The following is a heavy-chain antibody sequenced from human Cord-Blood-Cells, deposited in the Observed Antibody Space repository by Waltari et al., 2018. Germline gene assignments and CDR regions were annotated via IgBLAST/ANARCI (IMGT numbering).Heavy chain of an antibody. J-gene: IGHJ6*03. CDR3: ARGLAARYYYYYYMDV. D-gene: IGHD6-6*01. CDR2: RNPNSSNT. V-gene: IGHV1-8*03. CDR1: GYTFTSYD. Sequence: QVQLVQSGAEVKKPGASVKVSCKASGYTFTSYDINWVRQATGQGLEWMGWRNPNSSNTGYAQKFQGRVTITRNTSISTANMELSSLRSEDTAVYYCARGLAARYYYYYYMDVWGKGTTVTVSS.